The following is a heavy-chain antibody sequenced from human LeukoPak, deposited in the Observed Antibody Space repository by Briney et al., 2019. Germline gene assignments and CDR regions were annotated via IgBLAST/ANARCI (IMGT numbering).Heavy chain of an antibody. CDR2: FYPVDFDT. Sequence: GESLKISCKGPGYRFTSYWIGWVRQMPGKGLEWMGIFYPVDFDTSYRPSFQGHAPISADKSISTAYLQWSSLKASDTARYYCAKSPRAGGSYRSFDYWGQGTLVTVSS. J-gene: IGHJ4*02. D-gene: IGHD1-26*01. CDR1: GYRFTSYW. V-gene: IGHV5-51*01. CDR3: AKSPRAGGSYRSFDY.